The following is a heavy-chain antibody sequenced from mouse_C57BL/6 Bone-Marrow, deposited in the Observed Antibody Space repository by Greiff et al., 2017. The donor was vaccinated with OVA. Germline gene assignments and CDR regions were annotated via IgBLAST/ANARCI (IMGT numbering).Heavy chain of an antibody. CDR2: IDPSDSYT. J-gene: IGHJ2*01. D-gene: IGHD1-1*01. Sequence: QVQLQQPGAELVMPGASVKLSCKASGYTFTSYWMHWVKQRPGQGLEWIGEIDPSDSYTNYNQKFKGKSTLTVDKSSSTAYMQLSSLTSEDSAVDYCARLGYYGSRGDYWGQGTTLTVSS. V-gene: IGHV1-69*01. CDR3: ARLGYYGSRGDY. CDR1: GYTFTSYW.